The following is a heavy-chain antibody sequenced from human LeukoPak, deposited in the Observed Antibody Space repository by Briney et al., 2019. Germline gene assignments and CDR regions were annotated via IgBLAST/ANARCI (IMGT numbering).Heavy chain of an antibody. CDR2: ITSRGEGT. CDR3: ARSWSSWYSAFDY. J-gene: IGHJ4*02. CDR1: EFTFSIYA. V-gene: IGHV3-23*01. D-gene: IGHD6-13*01. Sequence: QSGGSLRLSCAASEFTFSIYAMSWVRQAPGKGLEWVSSITSRGEGTWYAGSVKGRFTTSRDNAKNTLYLQMNSLRAEDTAVYYCARSWSSWYSAFDYWGQGTLVTVSS.